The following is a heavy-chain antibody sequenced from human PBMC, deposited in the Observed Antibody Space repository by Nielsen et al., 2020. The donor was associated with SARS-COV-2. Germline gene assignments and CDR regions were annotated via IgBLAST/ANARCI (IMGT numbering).Heavy chain of an antibody. Sequence: SENLSLTCTVSGGSISSSSYYWGWIRQPPGKGLEWIGSIYYSGSTYYNPSLKSRVTISVDTSKNQFSLKLSSVTAADTAVYYCATQWGDFTVTTGYYYYGMDVWGQGTTVTVSS. V-gene: IGHV4-39*01. CDR3: ATQWGDFTVTTGYYYYGMDV. CDR1: GGSISSSSYY. CDR2: IYYSGST. J-gene: IGHJ6*02. D-gene: IGHD4-11*01.